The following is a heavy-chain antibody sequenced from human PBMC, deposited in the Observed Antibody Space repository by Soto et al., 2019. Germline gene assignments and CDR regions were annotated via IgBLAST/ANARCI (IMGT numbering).Heavy chain of an antibody. V-gene: IGHV1-3*01. CDR2: INAGYGNA. D-gene: IGHD4-17*01. CDR1: GYTFTSYA. J-gene: IGHJ4*02. CDR3: ARGLYGDEYDY. Sequence: ASVKVSCKASGYTFTSYAMHWVRQAPGQRLEWMGWINAGYGNAKYAQKFQGRVTITTDESTSTAYMELSSLRSEDTAVYYCARGLYGDEYDYWGQGTLVTVSS.